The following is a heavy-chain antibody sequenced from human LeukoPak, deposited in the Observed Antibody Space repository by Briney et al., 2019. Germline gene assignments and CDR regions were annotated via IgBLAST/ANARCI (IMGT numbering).Heavy chain of an antibody. CDR2: INWNSGGV. CDR3: VKGFCSTITCYGLAP. Sequence: GGSLRLSCAASGFTFDHYAMHWVRQAPGRGLEWVSGINWNSGGVGYADSLKGRFTISRDNAKNSLYLQMNSLRPEDTALYYCVKGFCSTITCYGLAPWGHGILVTVSS. J-gene: IGHJ5*02. D-gene: IGHD2-2*01. V-gene: IGHV3-9*01. CDR1: GFTFDHYA.